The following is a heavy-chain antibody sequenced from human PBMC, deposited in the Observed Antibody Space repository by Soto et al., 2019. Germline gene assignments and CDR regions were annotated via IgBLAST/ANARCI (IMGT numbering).Heavy chain of an antibody. V-gene: IGHV3-74*01. CDR2: ISPDGSDV. CDR3: ACWGHIVTVAPSDFDR. Sequence: GGSLRLSCAASGFPFTNYWMNWVRQTPGKGLMWVSRISPDGSDVGYADSVEGRFTVSRDNAKNTLYLQMHSLRAEDTGMYYCACWGHIVTVAPSDFDRWGQGTLVTVSS. D-gene: IGHD2-21*01. J-gene: IGHJ4*02. CDR1: GFPFTNYW.